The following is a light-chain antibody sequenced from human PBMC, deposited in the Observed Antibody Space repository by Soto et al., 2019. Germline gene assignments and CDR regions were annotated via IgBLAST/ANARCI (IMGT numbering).Light chain of an antibody. Sequence: EIVMTQPPPTLSVSLGERATPSCTASQNVNSNLAWYQQKPGQAPRFLIYGASTRATGIPARFSGSGSGTEFTLTISSLQSEDFAVYYCHHYNNWPRTFGQGTKVDNK. V-gene: IGKV3-15*01. CDR1: QNVNSN. CDR3: HHYNNWPRT. CDR2: GAS. J-gene: IGKJ1*01.